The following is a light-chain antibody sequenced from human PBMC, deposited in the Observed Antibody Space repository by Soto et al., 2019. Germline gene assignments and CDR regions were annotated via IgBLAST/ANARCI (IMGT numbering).Light chain of an antibody. CDR2: GAS. CDR1: QSVSSSY. CDR3: QQYGSSPGYT. Sequence: EIVLTQSPGTLSLSPGERATLSCRASQSVSSSYLAWYQQKPGQAPRLLIYGASSRATGIPDRFRGSGSGTDFTLTISRLEPEDFAVYDCQQYGSSPGYTFGQGTKLEIK. J-gene: IGKJ2*01. V-gene: IGKV3-20*01.